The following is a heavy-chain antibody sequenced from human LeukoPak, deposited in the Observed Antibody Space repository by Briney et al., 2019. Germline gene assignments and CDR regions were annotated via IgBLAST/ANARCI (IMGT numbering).Heavy chain of an antibody. V-gene: IGHV3-48*01. CDR2: ISSSSSTI. CDR1: GFTFSSYS. D-gene: IGHD1-26*01. Sequence: GGSLRLSCAASGFTFSSYSMNWVRQAPGKGLEWVSYISSSSSTIYYADSVKGRFTISRDNSKKTLYLEVFSLRADDTAVYYCAKSGSYERWFDPWGQGTLVTVSS. CDR3: AKSGSYERWFDP. J-gene: IGHJ5*02.